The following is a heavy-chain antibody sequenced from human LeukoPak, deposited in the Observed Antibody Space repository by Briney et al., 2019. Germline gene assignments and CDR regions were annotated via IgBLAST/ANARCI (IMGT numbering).Heavy chain of an antibody. CDR2: ISGSGGST. CDR3: AKDPRSRRPFEYFQH. V-gene: IGHV3-23*01. CDR1: GFTFSSYA. J-gene: IGHJ1*01. Sequence: GGSLRLSCAASGFTFSSYAMSWVRQAPGKGLEWVSAISGSGGSTYYADSVKGRFTISRDNPKNTLYLQMNSLRAEDTAVYYCAKDPRSRRPFEYFQHWGQGTLVTVSS.